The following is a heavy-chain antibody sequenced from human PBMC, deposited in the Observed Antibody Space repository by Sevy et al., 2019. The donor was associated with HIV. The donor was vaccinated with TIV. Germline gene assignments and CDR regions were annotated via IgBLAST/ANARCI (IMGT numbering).Heavy chain of an antibody. CDR2: ISSSGSTI. J-gene: IGHJ4*02. CDR1: GFTFSDYY. Sequence: GGSLRLSCAASGFTFSDYYMTWIRQAPGKGLEWVSYISSSGSTIYYADSVKGRFTISRDNAKNSLYLQMNSLRAEDTAVYYCAREDVATTRGPFDYWGQRTLVTVSS. V-gene: IGHV3-11*01. D-gene: IGHD5-12*01. CDR3: AREDVATTRGPFDY.